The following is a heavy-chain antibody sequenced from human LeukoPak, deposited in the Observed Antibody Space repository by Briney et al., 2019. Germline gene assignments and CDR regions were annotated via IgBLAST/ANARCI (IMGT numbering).Heavy chain of an antibody. Sequence: GGSLRLSCAASRFTFSNYPMHWVRQAPGKGLEWVALLSYDGSNEYYADSVKGRFTISGDNSKNTLYLQMNSLRAEDTAVYYCARGRGSYSADYWGQGTLVTVSS. D-gene: IGHD1-26*01. V-gene: IGHV3-30-3*01. CDR3: ARGRGSYSADY. J-gene: IGHJ4*02. CDR2: LSYDGSNE. CDR1: RFTFSNYP.